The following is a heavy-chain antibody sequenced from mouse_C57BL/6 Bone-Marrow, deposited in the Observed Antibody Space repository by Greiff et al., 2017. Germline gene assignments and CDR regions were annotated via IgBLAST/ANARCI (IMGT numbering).Heavy chain of an antibody. D-gene: IGHD6-2*01. J-gene: IGHJ2*01. CDR3: ARLSLDY. CDR2: INPNNGGT. V-gene: IGHV1-26*01. Sequence: EVQLQQSGPELVKPGASVKISCKASGYTFTDYYMNWVKQSPGKSLEWIGDINPNNGGTSYNQKFKGKATLTVDTSSSTAYMQLRSLTSEDSAVYYWARLSLDYWGQGTTLTVSS. CDR1: GYTFTDYY.